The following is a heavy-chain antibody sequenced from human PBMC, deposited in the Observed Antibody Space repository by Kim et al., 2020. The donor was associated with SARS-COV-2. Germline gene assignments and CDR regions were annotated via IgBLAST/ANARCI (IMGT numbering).Heavy chain of an antibody. CDR3: ARDPGGMVGLGYFDY. D-gene: IGHD2-15*01. CDR1: GYTFTSYG. J-gene: IGHJ4*02. Sequence: ASVKVSCKASGYTFTSYGISWVRQAPGQGLEWMGWISAYNGNTNYAQKLQGRVTMTTDTSTSTAYMELRSLRSDDTAVYYCARDPGGMVGLGYFDYWGQGTLVTVSS. CDR2: ISAYNGNT. V-gene: IGHV1-18*01.